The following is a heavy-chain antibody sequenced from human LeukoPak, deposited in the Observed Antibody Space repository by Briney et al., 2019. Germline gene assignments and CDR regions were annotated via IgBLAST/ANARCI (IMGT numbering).Heavy chain of an antibody. D-gene: IGHD1-26*01. CDR2: IYTSGST. Sequence: PSETLSLTCTVSGGSISSYYWSWIRQPAGKGLEWIGRIYTSGSTNYNPSLKSRVTMSVDTSKNQFSLKLSSVTAADTAVYYCARDVYSGSSYTGIFDIWGQGTMVTVSS. J-gene: IGHJ3*02. V-gene: IGHV4-4*07. CDR1: GGSISSYY. CDR3: ARDVYSGSSYTGIFDI.